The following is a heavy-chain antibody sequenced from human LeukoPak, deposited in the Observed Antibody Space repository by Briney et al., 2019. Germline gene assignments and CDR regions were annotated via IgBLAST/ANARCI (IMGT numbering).Heavy chain of an antibody. V-gene: IGHV1-2*02. D-gene: IGHD3-10*01. CDR3: ARAKNYYGSGSQIDY. Sequence: ASVKVSCKASGYTFTGYYMHWVRQAPGQGLEWMGWINPNSGGTNYAQKFQGRVTMTRDTSISTAYMELSRLRSDDTAVYYCARAKNYYGSGSQIDYWGQGTLVTVSS. CDR2: INPNSGGT. CDR1: GYTFTGYY. J-gene: IGHJ4*02.